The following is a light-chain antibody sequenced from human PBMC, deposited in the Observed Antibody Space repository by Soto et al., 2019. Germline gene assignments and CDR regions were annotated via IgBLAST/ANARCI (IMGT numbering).Light chain of an antibody. CDR2: VAS. V-gene: IGKV3-15*01. Sequence: EIVLAQSPGTLSLSPGERATLSCRASQSVTNSFLAWYQHRPGQAPRLLIYVASTRATGIPARFSGSGSGTEFTLTISSLKSEDSAVYYCQQYDYWHTWTFGHGTKVDIK. J-gene: IGKJ1*01. CDR1: QSVTNS. CDR3: QQYDYWHTWT.